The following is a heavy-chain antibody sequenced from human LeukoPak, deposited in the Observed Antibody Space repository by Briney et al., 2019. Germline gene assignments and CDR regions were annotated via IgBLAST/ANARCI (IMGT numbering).Heavy chain of an antibody. CDR2: INPSGGST. D-gene: IGHD3-9*01. V-gene: IGHV1-46*01. CDR1: GYTFTSYY. J-gene: IGHJ4*02. CDR3: ATSAHLRYFDWSSFDY. Sequence: ASVKVSCKASGYTFTSYYMHWVRQAPGQGLEWMGIINPSGGSTSYAQKFQGRVTMTRDTSTSTVYMELSSLRSDDTAVYYCATSAHLRYFDWSSFDYWGQGTLVTVSS.